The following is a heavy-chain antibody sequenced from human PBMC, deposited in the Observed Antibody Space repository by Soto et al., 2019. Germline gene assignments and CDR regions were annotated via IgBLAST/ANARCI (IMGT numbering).Heavy chain of an antibody. V-gene: IGHV1-46*03. CDR1: GYTFTSYY. J-gene: IGHJ3*02. Sequence: ASVKVSCKASGYTFTSYYMHWVRQAPGQGLEWMGIINPSGGSTSYAQKFQGRVTMTRDTSTSTVYMELSSLRSEDTAAYYCAREGVVTAARDAFDIWGQGTMVTVSS. D-gene: IGHD2-21*02. CDR2: INPSGGST. CDR3: AREGVVTAARDAFDI.